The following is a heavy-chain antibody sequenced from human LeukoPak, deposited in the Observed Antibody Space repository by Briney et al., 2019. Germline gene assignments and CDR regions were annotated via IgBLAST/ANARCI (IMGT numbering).Heavy chain of an antibody. J-gene: IGHJ4*02. CDR1: GFPFGGYA. CDR3: ARDIISPIQEVFRH. D-gene: IGHD3-10*01. CDR2: ISASGDRK. Sequence: PGGSLRLSCAAYGFPFGGYAMSWVRQAPGKGLEWVSAISASGDRKNYADSVKGRFTISRDNSMDTLYLETSILRAEDTAVYYCARDIISPIQEVFRHWGQGTLVTVSS. V-gene: IGHV3-23*01.